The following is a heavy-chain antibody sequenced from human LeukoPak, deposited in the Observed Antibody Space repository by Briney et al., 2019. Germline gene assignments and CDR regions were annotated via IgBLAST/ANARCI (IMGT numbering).Heavy chain of an antibody. J-gene: IGHJ6*02. V-gene: IGHV4-59*06. CDR1: DGSISSYY. D-gene: IGHD2-21*01. CDR2: IYYSGST. CDR3: ARLATLYYYYGMDV. Sequence: PSETLSLTCTVSDGSISSYYWSWIRQHPGKGLEWIGYIYYSGSTYYNPSLKSRVTISVDTSKNQFSLKLSSVTAADTAVYYCARLATLYYYYGMDVWGQGTTVTVSS.